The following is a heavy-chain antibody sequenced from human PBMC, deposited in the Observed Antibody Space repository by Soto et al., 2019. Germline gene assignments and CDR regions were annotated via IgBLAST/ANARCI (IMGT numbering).Heavy chain of an antibody. Sequence: GGSLRLSFAATRITFSRYGLHLVRQAPGKVLEWVAVLWYGGRQKWYEDSVNVRFTISRDNAKKSLYLQKHSLIAEDPADYYNARGDYHETSAPFSDGFEILGQGTMVTVSS. V-gene: IGHV3-33*03. CDR2: LWYGGRQK. J-gene: IGHJ3*02. D-gene: IGHD3-22*01. CDR1: RITFSRYG. CDR3: ARGDYHETSAPFSDGFEI.